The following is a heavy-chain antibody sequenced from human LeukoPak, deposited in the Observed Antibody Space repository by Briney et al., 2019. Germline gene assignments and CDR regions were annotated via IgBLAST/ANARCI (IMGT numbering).Heavy chain of an antibody. D-gene: IGHD1-1*01. CDR2: IKSKTDGGTT. J-gene: IGHJ4*02. CDR1: GFTFSNAW. V-gene: IGHV3-15*01. CDR3: TTRTTTGTTDDY. Sequence: GGSLRPSCAASGFTFSNAWMSWVRQAPGKGLEWVGRIKSKTDGGTTDYAAPVKGRFTISRDDSKNTLYLQMNSLKTEDTAVYYCTTRTTTGTTDDYWGQGTLVTVSS.